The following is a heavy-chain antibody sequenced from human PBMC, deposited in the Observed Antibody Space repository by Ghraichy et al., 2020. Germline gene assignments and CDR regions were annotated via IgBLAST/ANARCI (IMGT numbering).Heavy chain of an antibody. CDR3: ARGGLGYRSSY. D-gene: IGHD6-6*01. Sequence: SETLSLTCAVYGGSFSGYYWSWIRQPPGKGLEWIGEINHSGSTNYNPSLKSRVTISVDTSKNQFSLKLSSVTAADTAVYYCARGGLGYRSSYWGQGTLVTASS. CDR2: INHSGST. J-gene: IGHJ4*02. V-gene: IGHV4-34*01. CDR1: GGSFSGYY.